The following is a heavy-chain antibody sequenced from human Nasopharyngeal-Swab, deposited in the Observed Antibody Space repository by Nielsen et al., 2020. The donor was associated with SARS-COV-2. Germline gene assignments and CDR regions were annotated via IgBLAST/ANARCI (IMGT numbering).Heavy chain of an antibody. D-gene: IGHD5-12*01. Sequence: GGSLRPSCAASGFTVSSNYMSWVRQAPGKGLEWVSVFYSGGSTYYADSVKDRFTIFRDDSKNTLYLQMNSLRPEDTAVYYCARDPGGWSVATKGYWGQGTLVTVSS. CDR1: GFTVSSNY. CDR2: FYSGGST. J-gene: IGHJ4*02. CDR3: ARDPGGWSVATKGY. V-gene: IGHV3-66*01.